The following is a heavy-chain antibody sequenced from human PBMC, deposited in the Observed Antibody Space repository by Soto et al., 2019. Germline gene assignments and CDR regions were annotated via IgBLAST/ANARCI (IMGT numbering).Heavy chain of an antibody. V-gene: IGHV1-69*01. CDR3: ARAYDVRSGNYYGMDV. CDR2: VIPMFGPP. CDR1: GGSFRTYA. J-gene: IGHJ6*02. Sequence: QVQLVQSGAEVKKPGSSLRVSCKASGGSFRTYAFSWVRQAPGQGLEWMGGVIPMFGPPKKAEKFQTRVTIAADELTRTVYLELRSLKSEDTAIYYCARAYDVRSGNYYGMDVWGHGTTVTVSS. D-gene: IGHD3-3*01.